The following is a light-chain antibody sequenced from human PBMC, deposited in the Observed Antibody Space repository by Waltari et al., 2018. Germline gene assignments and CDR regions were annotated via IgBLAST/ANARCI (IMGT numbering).Light chain of an antibody. J-gene: IGLJ3*02. V-gene: IGLV2-23*01. CDR2: EDY. Sequence: QSPLTQPAPVSGSPGQPLPFPCSRTSTAVPTNNLASWYQQHPGKAPKLMIYEDYKRPSGVSNRFSGSKSGNTASLTISGLQAEDEADYYCCSYVSGDTWVFGGGTELAVL. CDR1: STAVPTNNL. CDR3: CSYVSGDTWV.